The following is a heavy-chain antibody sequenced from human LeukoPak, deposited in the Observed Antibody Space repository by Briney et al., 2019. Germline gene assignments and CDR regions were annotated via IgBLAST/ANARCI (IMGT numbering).Heavy chain of an antibody. Sequence: GGSLRLSCAASGFTVSSNYMSWIRQAPGKGLEWLSYINIGGTNTHYADSVKGRFTISRDNAKKSPYLEMNNLRAEDTAVYYCATDGAGFDTWGQGVLVTVSS. V-gene: IGHV3-11*01. CDR1: GFTVSSNY. CDR3: ATDGAGFDT. CDR2: INIGGTNT. J-gene: IGHJ5*02.